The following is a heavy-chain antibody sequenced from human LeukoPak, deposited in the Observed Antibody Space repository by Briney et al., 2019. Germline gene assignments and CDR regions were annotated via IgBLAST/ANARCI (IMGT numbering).Heavy chain of an antibody. V-gene: IGHV1-2*02. J-gene: IGHJ4*02. CDR3: ARLTTVEERVDY. CDR1: GYTFTGYY. Sequence: ASVKVSCKSSGYTFTGYYMHLVRQAPGQGLEWMGWINPNSGGTKYAQKFQGRVTMTRDTSISTAYMELSRLRSDDTAVYYCARLTTVEERVDYWGQGTLVTVSS. D-gene: IGHD4-23*01. CDR2: INPNSGGT.